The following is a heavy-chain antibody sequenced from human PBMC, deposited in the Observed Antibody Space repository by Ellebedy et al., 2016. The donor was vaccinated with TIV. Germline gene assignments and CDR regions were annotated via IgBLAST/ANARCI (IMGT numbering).Heavy chain of an antibody. CDR1: GGSISSYY. V-gene: IGHV4-59*01. J-gene: IGHJ6*02. CDR3: ARDSGFGVGATLYYYYGMDV. Sequence: SETLSLXXTVSGGSISSYYWSWIRQPPGKGLEWIGYIYYSGSTNYNPSLKSRVTISVDTSKNQFSLKLSSVTAADTAVYYCARDSGFGVGATLYYYYGMDVWGQGTTVTVSS. D-gene: IGHD1-26*01. CDR2: IYYSGST.